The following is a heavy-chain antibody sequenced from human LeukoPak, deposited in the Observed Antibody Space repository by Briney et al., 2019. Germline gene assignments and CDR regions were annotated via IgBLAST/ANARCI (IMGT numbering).Heavy chain of an antibody. CDR2: IYHSGST. CDR3: ARDLPGEPAAADNWFDP. J-gene: IGHJ5*02. CDR1: GYSISSGYY. V-gene: IGHV4-38-2*02. D-gene: IGHD6-13*01. Sequence: PSETLSLTCTVSGYSISSGYYWGWIRQPPGKGLEWIGSIYHSGSTYYNPSLKSRVTISVDTSKNQSSLKLSSVTAAETAAYYCARDLPGEPAAADNWFDPGGQGTLVTVSS.